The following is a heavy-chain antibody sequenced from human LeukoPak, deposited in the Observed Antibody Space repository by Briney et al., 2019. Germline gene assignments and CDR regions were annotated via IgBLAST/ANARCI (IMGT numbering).Heavy chain of an antibody. D-gene: IGHD3-10*01. V-gene: IGHV4-34*01. CDR1: GGSFSGYY. CDR3: ARGGVIWSWGY. Sequence: SETLSLTCAVYGGSFSGYYWSWIRQPPGKGLEWIGEINHSGSTNYNPSLKSRVTISVDTSKNQFSLKLTSVTAADTAVYYCARGGVIWSWGYWGRGTLVTVSS. CDR2: INHSGST. J-gene: IGHJ4*02.